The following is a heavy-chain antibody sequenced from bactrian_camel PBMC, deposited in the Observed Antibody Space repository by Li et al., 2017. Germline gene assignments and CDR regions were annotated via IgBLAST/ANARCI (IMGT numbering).Heavy chain of an antibody. D-gene: IGHD6*01. CDR3: AADRGFCPRDGSNWYDFTY. CDR1: DPEYTVRR. Sequence: HVQLVESGGGSVQAGGSLRLTCEQSDPEYTVRRMAWFRQVPGKEREGVAATDTGDGSTYYLNSVEGRFTISHDNAKNTLYLQMNSLKPEDTAIYYCAADRGFCPRDGSNWYDFTYWGQGTQVTVS. J-gene: IGHJ4*01. CDR2: TDTGDGST. V-gene: IGHV3S54*01.